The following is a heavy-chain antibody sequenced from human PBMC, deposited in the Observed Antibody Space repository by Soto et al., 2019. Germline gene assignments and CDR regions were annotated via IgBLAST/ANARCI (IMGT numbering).Heavy chain of an antibody. J-gene: IGHJ4*02. CDR3: ARAGLAPDARVDY. CDR1: GGSVSSSGYY. D-gene: IGHD2-2*01. Sequence: PSETLSLTCTVSGGSVSSSGYYWSWIRQPPGKRLDWLGYIYNGGRTNYNPSLKSRITISLDTSKNQFSLRLSSVTAADTAVYYWARAGLAPDARVDYWGQGALVTVSS. V-gene: IGHV4-61*08. CDR2: IYNGGRT.